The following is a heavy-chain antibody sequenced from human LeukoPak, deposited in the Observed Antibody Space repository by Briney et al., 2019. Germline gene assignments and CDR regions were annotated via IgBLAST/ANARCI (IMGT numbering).Heavy chain of an antibody. D-gene: IGHD1-26*01. Sequence: GESLKISCKGSGYSFTSYWIGWVRQMPGKGLEWMGIIYPGDSETKHSPSFQGQVTISADKSTSTAYLQWSSLKASDSAMYYCARRGALGGSYHRKYYFDYWGQGTLVTVSS. CDR2: IYPGDSET. CDR1: GYSFTSYW. V-gene: IGHV5-51*01. J-gene: IGHJ4*02. CDR3: ARRGALGGSYHRKYYFDY.